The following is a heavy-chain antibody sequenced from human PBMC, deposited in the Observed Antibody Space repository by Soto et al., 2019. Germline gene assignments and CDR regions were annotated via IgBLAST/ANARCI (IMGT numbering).Heavy chain of an antibody. V-gene: IGHV1-58*02. J-gene: IGHJ6*02. Sequence: AVKVSCKASGFDFGSFGIQFLRQTRGRGLEWIGWIVVVSGSTNYARHFQGRVAISRDMSSSTAYLDLYDLKSDDTAVYFCSADHPHMAMGWPVWGQGTTVTVSS. CDR2: IVVVSGST. D-gene: IGHD1-26*01. CDR3: SADHPHMAMGWPV. CDR1: GFDFGSFG.